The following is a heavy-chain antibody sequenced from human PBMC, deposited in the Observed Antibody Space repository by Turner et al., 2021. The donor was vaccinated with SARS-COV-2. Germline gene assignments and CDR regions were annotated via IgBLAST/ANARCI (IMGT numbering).Heavy chain of an antibody. CDR2: IYYSGST. V-gene: IGHV4-39*01. Sequence: QLQLQESGPGLVKPSETLSLPCSVPGGSISSSSYYWGWIRQPPGKGLEWIGSIYYSGSTYYNPSLKSRVTISVDTSKTQFSLKLSSVTAADTAVYYCARHSPELRGDYFDYWGQGTLVTVSS. CDR3: ARHSPELRGDYFDY. D-gene: IGHD1-26*01. J-gene: IGHJ4*02. CDR1: GGSISSSSYY.